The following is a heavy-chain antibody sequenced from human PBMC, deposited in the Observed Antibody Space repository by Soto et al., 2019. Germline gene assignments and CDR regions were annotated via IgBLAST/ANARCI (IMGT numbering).Heavy chain of an antibody. CDR1: GYSFTNYN. J-gene: IGHJ4*02. CDR2: ISTYNADT. D-gene: IGHD5-18*01. Sequence: QVQLVQSGAEVKKPGASVKVSCRTSGYSFTNYNINWVRQAPGEGLEWMGWISTYNADTNYAQKLQGRVTVTTDTSTSTAYIELRSLRSEDTAVYYCARGAYTHDFDYWGQGTLVTVSS. CDR3: ARGAYTHDFDY. V-gene: IGHV1-18*01.